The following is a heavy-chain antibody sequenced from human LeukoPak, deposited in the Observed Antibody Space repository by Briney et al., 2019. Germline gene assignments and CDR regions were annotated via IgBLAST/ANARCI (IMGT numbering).Heavy chain of an antibody. V-gene: IGHV3-15*01. CDR3: TTGYCSSTSCYNYYYYMDV. Sequence: GGSLRLSCAASGFTFSNAWMSRVRQAPGKGLEWVGRIKSKTDGGTTDYAAPVKGRFTISRDDSKNTLYLQMNSLKTEDTAVYYCTTGYCSSTSCYNYYYYMDVWGKGTTVTVSS. CDR1: GFTFSNAW. CDR2: IKSKTDGGTT. D-gene: IGHD2-2*02. J-gene: IGHJ6*03.